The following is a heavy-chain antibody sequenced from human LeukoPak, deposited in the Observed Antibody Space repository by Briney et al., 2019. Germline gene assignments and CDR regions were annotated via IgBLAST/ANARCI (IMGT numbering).Heavy chain of an antibody. J-gene: IGHJ4*02. CDR2: IKPSGGST. D-gene: IGHD6-19*01. CDR3: ARDLVAVAGTNY. Sequence: ASVNVSSKASGYTFTIYYMHWVRQAPGQGLEWMGIIKPSGGSTSYAQKFQGRVTMTRDTSTSTVYMELSSLRSEATAVYYCARDLVAVAGTNYWGQGTLVTVSS. V-gene: IGHV1-46*01. CDR1: GYTFTIYY.